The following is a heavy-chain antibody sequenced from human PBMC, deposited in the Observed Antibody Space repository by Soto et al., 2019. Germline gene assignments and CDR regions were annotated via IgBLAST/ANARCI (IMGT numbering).Heavy chain of an antibody. CDR2: INQDGSEK. CDR1: GITLSNSW. Sequence: GGSLMLSCTACGITLSNSWMTWVRQAPGKGPEWVANINQDGSEKYYVDSVRGRFTVSRDNAKNSLFLQMNSLRAEDTAVYYCASRPAAVVYHEVFDYWGQGSLVTVYS. J-gene: IGHJ4*02. CDR3: ASRPAAVVYHEVFDY. V-gene: IGHV3-7*03. D-gene: IGHD2-2*01.